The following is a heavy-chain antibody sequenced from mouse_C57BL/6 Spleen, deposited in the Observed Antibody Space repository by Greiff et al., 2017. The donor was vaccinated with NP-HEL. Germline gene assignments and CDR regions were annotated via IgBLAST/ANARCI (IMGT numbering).Heavy chain of an antibody. CDR3: ARSYPPKNYFDY. J-gene: IGHJ2*01. CDR1: GFTFSSYT. V-gene: IGHV5-9*01. CDR2: ISGGGGNT. Sequence: EVQRVESGGGLVKPGGSLKLSCAASGFTFSSYTMSWVRQTPEKRLEWVATISGGGGNTYYPDSVKGRFTISRDNAKNTLYLQMSSLRSEDTALYYCARSYPPKNYFDYWGQGTTLTVSS. D-gene: IGHD2-10*01.